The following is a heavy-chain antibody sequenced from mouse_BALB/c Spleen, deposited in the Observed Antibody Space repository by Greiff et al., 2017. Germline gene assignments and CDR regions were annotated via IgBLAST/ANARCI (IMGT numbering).Heavy chain of an antibody. Sequence: EVKLQESGAELVRPGALVKLSCKASGFNIKDYYMHWVKQRPEQGLEWIGWIDPENGNTIYDPKFQGKASITADTSSNTAYLQLSSLTSEDTAVYYCARGEDYYGSSPWFAYWGQGTLVTVSA. CDR2: IDPENGNT. D-gene: IGHD1-1*01. CDR3: ARGEDYYGSSPWFAY. CDR1: GFNIKDYY. V-gene: IGHV14-1*02. J-gene: IGHJ3*01.